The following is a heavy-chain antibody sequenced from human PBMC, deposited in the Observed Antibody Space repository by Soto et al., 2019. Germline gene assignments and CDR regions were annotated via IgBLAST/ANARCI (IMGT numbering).Heavy chain of an antibody. CDR3: AKERDYDFWSGALEYDYAMDV. J-gene: IGHJ6*02. CDR1: GFSFSNYA. Sequence: GGSLRLSCAASGFSFSNYAMSWVRQAPGKGLEWVSTTSGSGASTYHADSVKGRFTIARDNCKNRLYLQMNSLRVEDTAVFYCAKERDYDFWSGALEYDYAMDVWGQGTTVTVSS. D-gene: IGHD3-3*01. CDR2: TSGSGAST. V-gene: IGHV3-23*01.